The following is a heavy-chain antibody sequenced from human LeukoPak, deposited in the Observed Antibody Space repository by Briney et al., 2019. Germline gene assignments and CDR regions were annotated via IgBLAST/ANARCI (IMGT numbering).Heavy chain of an antibody. CDR1: GGTFSSYA. CDR2: IIPIFGTA. Sequence: GASVKVSCKASGGTFSSYAISWVRQAPGQGLEWMGGIIPIFGTANYAQKFQGRVTITADESTSTAYMELSSLRSEDTAVYYCARLRDDFWSGYRARCFDPWGQGTLVTVSS. J-gene: IGHJ5*02. D-gene: IGHD3-3*01. V-gene: IGHV1-69*13. CDR3: ARLRDDFWSGYRARCFDP.